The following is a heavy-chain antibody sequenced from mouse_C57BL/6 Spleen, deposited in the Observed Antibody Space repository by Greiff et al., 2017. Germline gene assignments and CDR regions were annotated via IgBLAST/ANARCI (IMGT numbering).Heavy chain of an antibody. Sequence: QVQLQQSGPELVKPGASVKISCKASGYAFSSSWLTWVKQRPGKGLEWIGRIYPGDGDTNYNGKFKGKATLTADKSSSTAYMQLSSLTSEDSAVYFCAREDDYDRYYAMDYWGQGTSVTVSS. CDR1: GYAFSSSW. CDR3: AREDDYDRYYAMDY. J-gene: IGHJ4*01. V-gene: IGHV1-82*01. CDR2: IYPGDGDT. D-gene: IGHD2-4*01.